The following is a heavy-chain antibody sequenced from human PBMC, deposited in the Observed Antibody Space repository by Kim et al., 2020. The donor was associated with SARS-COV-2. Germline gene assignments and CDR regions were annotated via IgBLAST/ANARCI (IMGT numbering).Heavy chain of an antibody. Sequence: SETLSLTCTVSGGSISSYYWSWIRQPPGKGLEWIGYIYYSGSTNYNPSLKSRVTISVDTSKNQFSLKLSSVTAADTAVYYCARAGSERRITIFGVVIIRHYYYGMDVWGQGTTVTVSS. CDR3: ARAGSERRITIFGVVIIRHYYYGMDV. CDR2: IYYSGST. V-gene: IGHV4-59*13. CDR1: GGSISSYY. D-gene: IGHD3-3*01. J-gene: IGHJ6*02.